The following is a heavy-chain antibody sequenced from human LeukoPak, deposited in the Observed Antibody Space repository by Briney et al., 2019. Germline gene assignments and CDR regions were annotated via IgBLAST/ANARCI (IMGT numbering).Heavy chain of an antibody. Sequence: GGSLRLSCAASGISFSSNAMHWVRQAPGKGLEWVAVISYHGKTIQYADSVKGRFTISRDNSKDTLFLQMNSLRVEDTAVYYCARDKAGGWYATFDYWGQGTLVTVSS. CDR3: ARDKAGGWYATFDY. J-gene: IGHJ4*02. CDR1: GISFSSNA. V-gene: IGHV3-30*04. CDR2: ISYHGKTI. D-gene: IGHD6-19*01.